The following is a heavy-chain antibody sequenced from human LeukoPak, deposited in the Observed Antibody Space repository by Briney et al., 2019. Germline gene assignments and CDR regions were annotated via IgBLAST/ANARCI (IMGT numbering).Heavy chain of an antibody. J-gene: IGHJ6*03. Sequence: GGSLRLSCAASGFTFSTYAMSWVRQAAGKGLEWVSLISGSGGGTYYADSVKGRFTISRDNSKNTLYLQLNSLRVEDTAVYYCAKNGGAGSHYYYHMNVWGKGTTVTVSS. CDR3: AKNGGAGSHYYYHMNV. V-gene: IGHV3-23*01. D-gene: IGHD1-26*01. CDR1: GFTFSTYA. CDR2: ISGSGGGT.